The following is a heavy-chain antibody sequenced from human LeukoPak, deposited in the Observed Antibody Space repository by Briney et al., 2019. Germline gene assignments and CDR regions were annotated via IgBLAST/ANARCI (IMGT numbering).Heavy chain of an antibody. V-gene: IGHV3-7*05. CDR2: MKHDGIEK. CDR1: GFSFGSYW. CDR3: AREGREGYNYPALDF. J-gene: IGHJ4*02. D-gene: IGHD5-24*01. Sequence: PGGSLRLSCVASGFSFGSYWMAWVRQAPGKGLEWVANMKHDGIEKYHVDSVKGRFTISRDNTKNSLYLHMSSLRVEDTAVYYCAREGREGYNYPALDFRGQGILVTVSS.